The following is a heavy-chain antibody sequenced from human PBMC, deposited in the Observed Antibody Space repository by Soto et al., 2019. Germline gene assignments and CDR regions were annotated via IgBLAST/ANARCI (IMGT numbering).Heavy chain of an antibody. CDR3: ARDMDCSGGSCYYFDY. CDR1: GFTFSSYS. Sequence: EVQLVESGGGLVKPGGSLRLSCAASGFTFSSYSMNWVRQAPGKGLEWVSSISSSSSYIYYADSVKGRFTISRDNAKNSLDLQMNSLRAEDTAVYYCARDMDCSGGSCYYFDYWGQGTLVTVSS. D-gene: IGHD2-15*01. V-gene: IGHV3-21*01. CDR2: ISSSSSYI. J-gene: IGHJ4*02.